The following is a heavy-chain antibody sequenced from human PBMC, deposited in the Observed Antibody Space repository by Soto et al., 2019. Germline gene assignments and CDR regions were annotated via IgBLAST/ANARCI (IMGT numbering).Heavy chain of an antibody. CDR2: IYYSGST. CDR1: GGSISSYY. Sequence: SETLSLTCTVSGGSISSYYWSWIRQPPGKGLEWIGYIYYSGSTNYNPSLKSRVTISVDTSKNQFSLKLSSVTAADTAVYYCARGCSSYDFWSGYVTNWFDPWGQGTLVTVSS. V-gene: IGHV4-59*01. CDR3: ARGCSSYDFWSGYVTNWFDP. D-gene: IGHD3-3*01. J-gene: IGHJ5*02.